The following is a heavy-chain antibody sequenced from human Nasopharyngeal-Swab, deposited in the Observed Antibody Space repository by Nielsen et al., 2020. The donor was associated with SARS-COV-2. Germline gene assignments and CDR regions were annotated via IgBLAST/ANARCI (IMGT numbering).Heavy chain of an antibody. D-gene: IGHD6-19*01. V-gene: IGHV3-23*01. CDR2: INSGGST. CDR1: GFTFSNYA. Sequence: GGSLRLSCAASGFTFSNYAMGWVRQAPGKGLEWVSAINSGGSTYDADSVKGRFTISRDNSKNTLYLQMNSLRAEDTAVYYCATRIGPSGWLYFDYWGQGTLVTVSS. CDR3: ATRIGPSGWLYFDY. J-gene: IGHJ4*02.